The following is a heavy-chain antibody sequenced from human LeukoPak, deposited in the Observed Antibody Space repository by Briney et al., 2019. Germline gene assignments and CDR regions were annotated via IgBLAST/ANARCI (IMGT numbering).Heavy chain of an antibody. J-gene: IGHJ5*02. Sequence: ASVKVSCKASGYTFTSYGIIWVRQAPGQGLEWMGWISAYNGNTNYAQKLQGRVTMTTDTSTSTAYMELRSLGSDDTAVYYCARGGSGYDNNWSDPWGQGTLVTVSS. V-gene: IGHV1-18*01. D-gene: IGHD5-12*01. CDR2: ISAYNGNT. CDR1: GYTFTSYG. CDR3: ARGGSGYDNNWSDP.